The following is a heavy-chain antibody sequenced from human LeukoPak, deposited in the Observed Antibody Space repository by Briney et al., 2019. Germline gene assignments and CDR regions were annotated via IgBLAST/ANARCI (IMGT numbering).Heavy chain of an antibody. V-gene: IGHV3-23*01. CDR1: GFTFSSYA. Sequence: GGSLRLSCAASGFTFSSYAMSWVRQAPGKGLEWVSAISGSGGSTYYADSVKGRYTISRDNSKNTLYLQMNSLRAEDTAVYYCAKVFYDILTGNDYWGQGTLVTVSS. D-gene: IGHD3-9*01. CDR2: ISGSGGST. J-gene: IGHJ4*02. CDR3: AKVFYDILTGNDY.